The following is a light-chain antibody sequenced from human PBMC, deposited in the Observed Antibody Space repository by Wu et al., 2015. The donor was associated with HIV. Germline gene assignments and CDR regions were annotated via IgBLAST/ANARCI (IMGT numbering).Light chain of an antibody. CDR1: QSVATN. CDR2: GAS. J-gene: IGKJ3*01. V-gene: IGKV3-11*01. Sequence: EIVLTQSPATLSLSPGERATLSCRASQSVATNLAWYQQRPGQSPRLLIYGASNRATGIPARFSGSGSGTDFTLTISSLEAEDFAVYYCQQRSNWPGVTFGPGTKVDIK. CDR3: QQRSNWPGVT.